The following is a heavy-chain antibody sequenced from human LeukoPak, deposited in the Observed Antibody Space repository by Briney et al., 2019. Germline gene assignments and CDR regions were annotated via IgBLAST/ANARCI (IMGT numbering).Heavy chain of an antibody. Sequence: ASVKVSCKASGYTFTSYDINWVRQATGQGLEWMGWMNPNSGNTGYAQKFQGRVTMTRNTSISTAYMELSSRRSEDTAVYYCATPAWYYYGSGSYLAVWGQGTTVTVSS. J-gene: IGHJ6*02. D-gene: IGHD3-10*01. V-gene: IGHV1-8*01. CDR1: GYTFTSYD. CDR3: ATPAWYYYGSGSYLAV. CDR2: MNPNSGNT.